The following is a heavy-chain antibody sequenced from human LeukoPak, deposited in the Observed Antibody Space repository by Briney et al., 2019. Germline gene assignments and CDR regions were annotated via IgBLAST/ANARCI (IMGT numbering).Heavy chain of an antibody. V-gene: IGHV4-4*07. CDR1: GGSISSYY. CDR3: ARRLKTVVAEFYFDY. CDR2: IYTSGST. Sequence: PSETLSLTCTVSGGSISSYYWSWIRQPAGKGLEWIGRIYTSGSTNYNPSLKSRVTISVDTSKNQFSLKLTSVTAADTAVYYCARRLKTVVAEFYFDYWGQGTLVTVSS. D-gene: IGHD3-22*01. J-gene: IGHJ4*02.